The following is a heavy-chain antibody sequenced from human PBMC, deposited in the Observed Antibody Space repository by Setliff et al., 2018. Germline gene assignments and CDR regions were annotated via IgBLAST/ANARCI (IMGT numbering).Heavy chain of an antibody. CDR1: GFTFNNYA. Sequence: GGSLRLSCAASGFTFNNYAMSWVRQAPGKGLEWVSTIGAGGDSTYYADSVKGRFTISRDNSKNTLYLQMISLRVEDTAVYYCATGRRPSYDRNGYYYGAVFDYWGQGILVTVSS. CDR3: ATGRRPSYDRNGYYYGAVFDY. J-gene: IGHJ4*02. V-gene: IGHV3-23*01. D-gene: IGHD3-22*01. CDR2: IGAGGDST.